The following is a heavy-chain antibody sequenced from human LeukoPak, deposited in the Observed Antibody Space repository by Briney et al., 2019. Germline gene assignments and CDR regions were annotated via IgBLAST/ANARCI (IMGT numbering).Heavy chain of an antibody. CDR1: GGTFSSYA. J-gene: IGHJ6*02. V-gene: IGHV1-69*04. D-gene: IGHD2-2*02. Sequence: SVKVSCKASGGTFSSYAISWVRQAPGQGLEWMGRIIPILGIANYAQKFQGRVTITADRSTSTAYMELSSLRSEDTAVYYCARVLVPAAIWDYYYYGMDVWGQGTTVTVSS. CDR3: ARVLVPAAIWDYYYYGMDV. CDR2: IIPILGIA.